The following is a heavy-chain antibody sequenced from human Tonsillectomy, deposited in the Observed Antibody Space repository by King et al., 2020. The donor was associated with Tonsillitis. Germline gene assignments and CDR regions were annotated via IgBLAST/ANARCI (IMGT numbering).Heavy chain of an antibody. CDR1: GGSISSSSYY. D-gene: IGHD6-19*01. J-gene: IGHJ6*02. V-gene: IGHV4-39*01. Sequence: LQLQESGPGLVKPSETLSLTCTVSGGSISSSSYYWGWIRQPPGKGLEWIGSIYYSGSTYYNPAFKSRVTISVDTSKNQFSLKLSSVTAADTAVYYCARHARSRIAVAGRGRMDVWGQGTTVTVSS. CDR2: IYYSGST. CDR3: ARHARSRIAVAGRGRMDV.